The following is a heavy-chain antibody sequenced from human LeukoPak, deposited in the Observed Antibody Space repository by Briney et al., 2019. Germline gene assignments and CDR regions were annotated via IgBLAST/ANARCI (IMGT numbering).Heavy chain of an antibody. V-gene: IGHV3-23*01. J-gene: IGHJ4*02. D-gene: IGHD6-13*01. CDR3: AKGGEGSSRYFDY. Sequence: GGSLRLSCAASGFAFSSYAMSWVRQAPGKGLEWVSAISGSGGSTYYADSVKGRFTISRDNSKNTLYLQMNSLRAEDTAVYYCAKGGEGSSRYFDYWGQGTLVTVSS. CDR1: GFAFSSYA. CDR2: ISGSGGST.